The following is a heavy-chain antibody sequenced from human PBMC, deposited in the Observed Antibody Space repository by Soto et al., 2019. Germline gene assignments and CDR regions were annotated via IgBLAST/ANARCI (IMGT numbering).Heavy chain of an antibody. J-gene: IGHJ4*02. CDR3: ARGGYNYADDY. CDR2: IYYSGST. CDR1: GGSISSYY. D-gene: IGHD5-12*01. V-gene: IGHV4-59*01. Sequence: PSETLSLTCTVSGGSISSYYWSWIRKPPGKGLEWIGYIYYSGSTNYNPSLKSRVTISVDTSMNQFSLKLSSVTAADTAVYYCARGGYNYADDYWGQGTLVTVSS.